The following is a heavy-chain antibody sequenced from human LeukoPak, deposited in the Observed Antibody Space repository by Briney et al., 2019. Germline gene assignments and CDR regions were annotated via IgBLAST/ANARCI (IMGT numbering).Heavy chain of an antibody. CDR2: INHSGST. Sequence: SETLSLTCAVYGGSFSGYYWSWIRPPPGKGLGWIGEINHSGSTNYNPSLKSRVTISVDTSKNQFSLKLSSVTAADTAVYYCARVSRGWLIDDAFDIWGQGTMVTVSS. V-gene: IGHV4-34*01. J-gene: IGHJ3*02. CDR3: ARVSRGWLIDDAFDI. CDR1: GGSFSGYY. D-gene: IGHD6-19*01.